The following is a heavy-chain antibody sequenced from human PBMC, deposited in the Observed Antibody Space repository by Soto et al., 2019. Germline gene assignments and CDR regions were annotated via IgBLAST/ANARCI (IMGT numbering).Heavy chain of an antibody. Sequence: QVQLVQSGAEVKKPGSSVKVSCKASGCTFSSYTISWVRQAPGQGLEWMGRIIPILGIANYAQKFQGRGTITADKSTSTAYMELSSLRYEDTAVYYCAIEKDTMVRGVYYYGMDVLGPGTNVPVFS. CDR1: GCTFSSYT. CDR3: AIEKDTMVRGVYYYGMDV. V-gene: IGHV1-69*08. D-gene: IGHD3-10*01. J-gene: IGHJ6*02. CDR2: IIPILGIA.